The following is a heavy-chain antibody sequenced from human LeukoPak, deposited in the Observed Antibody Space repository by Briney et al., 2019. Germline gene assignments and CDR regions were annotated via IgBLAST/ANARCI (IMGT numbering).Heavy chain of an antibody. CDR2: IYYSGST. J-gene: IGHJ5*02. Sequence: PSETLSLTCTVSGGSISSGDYYWSRIRQPPGKGLEWIGYIYYSGSTYYNPSLKSRVTISVDTSKNQFSLKLSSVTAADTAVYYCAREVGYSSSFQPRGFDPWGQGTLVTVPS. V-gene: IGHV4-30-4*08. D-gene: IGHD6-13*01. CDR3: AREVGYSSSFQPRGFDP. CDR1: GGSISSGDYY.